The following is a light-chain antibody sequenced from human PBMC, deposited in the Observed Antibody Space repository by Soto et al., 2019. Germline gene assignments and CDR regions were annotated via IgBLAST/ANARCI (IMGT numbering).Light chain of an antibody. J-gene: IGKJ1*01. CDR3: QQYGSPPWT. Sequence: EIVLTQSPGTLSLSPGERVTLSCRASQSVTNSYLAWYQQKPGQAPRLLIYNASSRTTGIPDRFSGGGSGADFTLTISRLEPEDFAVYYCQQYGSPPWTFGQGTKVEVK. CDR2: NAS. V-gene: IGKV3-20*01. CDR1: QSVTNSY.